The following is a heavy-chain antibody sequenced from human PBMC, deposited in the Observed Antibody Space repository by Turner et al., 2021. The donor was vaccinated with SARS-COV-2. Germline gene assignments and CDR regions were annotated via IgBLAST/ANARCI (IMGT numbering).Heavy chain of an antibody. Sequence: QVQLVESGGGVVQPGRSLRLSCAASGFTFSSYGMHWVRQAPGKGLEWVSVISYDGSNKYYADSVKGRFTISRDNSKNTLYLQMNSLRAEDTAVYYCAKGEGDDISHWGQGTLVTVSS. CDR3: AKGEGDDISH. CDR1: GFTFSSYG. D-gene: IGHD2-21*02. V-gene: IGHV3-30*18. J-gene: IGHJ4*02. CDR2: ISYDGSNK.